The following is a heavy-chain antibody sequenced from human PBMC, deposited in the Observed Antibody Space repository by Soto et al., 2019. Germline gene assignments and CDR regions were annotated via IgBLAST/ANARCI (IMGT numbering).Heavy chain of an antibody. V-gene: IGHV1-24*01. CDR2: FAPEDGQT. D-gene: IGHD2-15*01. Sequence: QVQLVQSGAEVKKPGASVKISCKVSGYTLTELPIHWVRQAHGKGLEWMGGFAPEDGQTLYAQKFAGRHTLTEDKSTDTAYMELTSLRSEDTAMYYCAIIRAFVLVAAHFDTWGRGALVSVSS. J-gene: IGHJ4*02. CDR3: AIIRAFVLVAAHFDT. CDR1: GYTLTELP.